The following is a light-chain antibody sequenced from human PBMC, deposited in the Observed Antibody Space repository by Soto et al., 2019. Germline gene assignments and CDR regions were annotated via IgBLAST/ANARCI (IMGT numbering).Light chain of an antibody. Sequence: EIVLTQSPATLSLSPGERATLSCRASQSVSSYLAWYQQKPGQAPRLLMYDASSRATGIPARFSGSGSGTDFTLTISSLAPEDFAVYYCQQRSNWPLTFGGGTKVDIK. J-gene: IGKJ4*01. CDR2: DAS. CDR3: QQRSNWPLT. CDR1: QSVSSY. V-gene: IGKV3-11*01.